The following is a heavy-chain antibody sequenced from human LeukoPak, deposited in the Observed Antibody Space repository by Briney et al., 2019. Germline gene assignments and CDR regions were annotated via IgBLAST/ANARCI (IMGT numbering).Heavy chain of an antibody. CDR2: IHGNGETT. J-gene: IGHJ3*01. D-gene: IGHD3-16*01. CDR1: GFTFNRNA. Sequence: GGSLRLSCAASGFTFNRNAISWVRQAPGKGLEWVAGIHGNGETTYYGDSVKGRFTISRDNSKSTLYLQMNSLRAEDTAVYYCGRDPNGDYVGAFEFWGQGTKVTVSS. CDR3: GRDPNGDYVGAFEF. V-gene: IGHV3-23*01.